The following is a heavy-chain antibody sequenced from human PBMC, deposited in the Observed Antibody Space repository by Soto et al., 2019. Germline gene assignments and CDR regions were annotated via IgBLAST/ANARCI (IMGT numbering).Heavy chain of an antibody. V-gene: IGHV1-69*12. D-gene: IGHD1-1*01. CDR2: IIPIFGTA. J-gene: IGHJ6*02. Sequence: QVQLVQSGAEVKKPGSSVKVSCKASGGTFSSYAISWVRQAPGQGLEWMGGIIPIFGTANYAQKFQGRVTITADESTSTAYMELSSMRSEDTAVYYCARGRQVQLEPLTSYYYYGMDVWGQGTTVTVSS. CDR3: ARGRQVQLEPLTSYYYYGMDV. CDR1: GGTFSSYA.